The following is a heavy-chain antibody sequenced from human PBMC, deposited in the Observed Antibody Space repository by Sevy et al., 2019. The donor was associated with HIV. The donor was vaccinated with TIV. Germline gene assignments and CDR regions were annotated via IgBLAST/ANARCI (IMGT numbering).Heavy chain of an antibody. CDR2: IRSNTDGGTT. CDR1: GFTFTNAW. D-gene: IGHD4-17*01. V-gene: IGHV3-15*01. Sequence: GGSLRLSCAVSGFTFTNAWMGWVRQAPGKGLEWVGRIRSNTDGGTTDYAAPLKGRFTISRDDSKNTLYLQMTILKSADTAVYYCTTDREYGDYKGGFDYWGQGTLVTVSS. CDR3: TTDREYGDYKGGFDY. J-gene: IGHJ4*02.